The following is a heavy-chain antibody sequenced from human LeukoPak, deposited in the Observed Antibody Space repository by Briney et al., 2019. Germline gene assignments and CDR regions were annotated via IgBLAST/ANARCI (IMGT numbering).Heavy chain of an antibody. V-gene: IGHV4-34*01. CDR2: INHSGSA. Sequence: SETLSLTCAMYGGSFNDYYWTWLRQPPGKGLEWIGEINHSGSANYNPSLKSRVSISLDTSKNQFSLKLRSVTAADMAVYYCARGLRRRSMIVVPRRALWFDPWGQGTLVTVSS. CDR3: ARGLRRRSMIVVPRRALWFDP. D-gene: IGHD3-22*01. J-gene: IGHJ5*02. CDR1: GGSFNDYY.